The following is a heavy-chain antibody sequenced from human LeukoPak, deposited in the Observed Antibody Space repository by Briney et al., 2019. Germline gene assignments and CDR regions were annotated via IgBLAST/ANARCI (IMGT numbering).Heavy chain of an antibody. Sequence: SVTVSCKASGGTFSSYAISWVRQAPGQGLEWMGGIIPIVGKANYPQKFQGSVTITADKSTSTAYMELSSLRSEDTAVYYCARGTFATPFSWFDPWGQGTLVTVSS. V-gene: IGHV1-69*06. CDR3: ARGTFATPFSWFDP. CDR1: GGTFSSYA. CDR2: IIPIVGKA. D-gene: IGHD3-16*01. J-gene: IGHJ5*02.